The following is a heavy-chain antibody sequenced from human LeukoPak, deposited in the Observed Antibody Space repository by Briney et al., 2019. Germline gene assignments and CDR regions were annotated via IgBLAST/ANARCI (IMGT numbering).Heavy chain of an antibody. V-gene: IGHV3-30*18. D-gene: IGHD6-13*01. Sequence: PGRSLRLSCAASGFTFSNYGMHWVRQAPGKGLEWVAIISYDGTNRYYAESVKGRFTISRDNSKNTLYLQMNSLRAEDTAVYYCAKPKGRSSPPYYYYYGMDVWGQGTTVTVSS. J-gene: IGHJ6*02. CDR2: ISYDGTNR. CDR1: GFTFSNYG. CDR3: AKPKGRSSPPYYYYYGMDV.